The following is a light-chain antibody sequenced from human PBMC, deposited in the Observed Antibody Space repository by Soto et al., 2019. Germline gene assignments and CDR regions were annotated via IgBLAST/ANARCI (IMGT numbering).Light chain of an antibody. CDR1: SSNIGNNY. CDR2: DNN. J-gene: IGLJ2*01. Sequence: QSVLTQPPSVSAAPGQKVTNSCSGSSSNIGNNYVSWYQQLPGTAPKLLIYDNNKRPSGIPDRFSGSKSGTSATLGITGLQTGDEADYYCGTWDSSLSYVVFGGGTKLTVL. V-gene: IGLV1-51*01. CDR3: GTWDSSLSYVV.